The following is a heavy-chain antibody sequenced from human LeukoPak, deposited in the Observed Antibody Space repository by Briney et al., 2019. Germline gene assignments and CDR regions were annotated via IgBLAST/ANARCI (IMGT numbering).Heavy chain of an antibody. CDR3: ARGRSGYSYGRGHYYMDV. Sequence: SETLSLTCAVYGGSFSGYYWSWIRQPPGKGLEWIGEINHSGSTNYNPSLKSRVTISVDTSKNQFSLKLSSVTAADTAVYYCARGRSGYSYGRGHYYMDVWGKGTTVTVSS. CDR1: GGSFSGYY. CDR2: INHSGST. J-gene: IGHJ6*03. D-gene: IGHD5-18*01. V-gene: IGHV4-34*01.